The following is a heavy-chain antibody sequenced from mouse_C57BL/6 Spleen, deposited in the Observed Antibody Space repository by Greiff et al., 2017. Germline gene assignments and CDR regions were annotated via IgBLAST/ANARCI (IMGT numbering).Heavy chain of an antibody. J-gene: IGHJ2*01. Sequence: VQLQQPGAELVMPGASVKLSCKASGYTFTSYWMHWVKQRPGQGLEWIGEIDPSDSYTNYNQKFKGKSTLTVDKSSSTAYMQISSLTSEDSAVYYCARDYYGSSYAFDYWGQGTTLTVSS. CDR1: GYTFTSYW. CDR3: ARDYYGSSYAFDY. V-gene: IGHV1-69*01. D-gene: IGHD1-1*01. CDR2: IDPSDSYT.